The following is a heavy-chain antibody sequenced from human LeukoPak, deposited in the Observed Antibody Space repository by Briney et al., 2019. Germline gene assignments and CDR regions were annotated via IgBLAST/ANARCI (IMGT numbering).Heavy chain of an antibody. Sequence: SETLSLTCAVSGGSISSYYWSWIRQPPGKGLEWIAYIYYSGSTNYNPSLKSRVTISVDTSKNQFSLKLSSVTAADTAVYYCARGNGYSGYDGEGFDYWGQGTLVTVSS. CDR2: IYYSGST. CDR3: ARGNGYSGYDGEGFDY. V-gene: IGHV4-59*08. J-gene: IGHJ4*02. CDR1: GGSISSYY. D-gene: IGHD5-12*01.